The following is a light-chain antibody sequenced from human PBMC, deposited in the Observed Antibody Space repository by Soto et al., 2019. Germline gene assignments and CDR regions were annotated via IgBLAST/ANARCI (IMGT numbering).Light chain of an antibody. Sequence: DIVMTQSPDSLAVSLGERATINCKSSQSVLYTSDNKNYLAWYQQKPGQPPYLLIYWASTRESGVPDRFSGSGSGTDFTLTISSLQAEDMAFYYCQQYYSVPPTFGQGTKLEIK. CDR3: QQYYSVPPT. J-gene: IGKJ2*01. CDR2: WAS. CDR1: QSVLYTSDNKNY. V-gene: IGKV4-1*01.